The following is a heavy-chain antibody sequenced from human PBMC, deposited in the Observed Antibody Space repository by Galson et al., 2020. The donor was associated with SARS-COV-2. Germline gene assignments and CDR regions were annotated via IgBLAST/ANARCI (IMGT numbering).Heavy chain of an antibody. J-gene: IGHJ6*03. CDR2: INTNTGNP. V-gene: IGHV7-4-1*02. Sequence: ASVKVSCKASGYTFTSYAMNWVRQAPGQGLEWMGWINTNTGNPTYTQGFTGRFVFSLDTSVSTAYLQISSLKAEDTAVYYCARLGYYDSSGYTQHYYYYMDVWGKGTTVTVSS. CDR3: ARLGYYDSSGYTQHYYYYMDV. D-gene: IGHD3-22*01. CDR1: GYTFTSYA.